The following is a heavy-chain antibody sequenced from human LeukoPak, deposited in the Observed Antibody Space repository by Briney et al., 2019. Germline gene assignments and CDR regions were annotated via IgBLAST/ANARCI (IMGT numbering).Heavy chain of an antibody. D-gene: IGHD6-6*01. Sequence: GGSLRLSCAASGFTFSSYGMHWFRQAPGKGLEWVAVIWYDGSNKYYADSVKGRFTISRDNSKNTLYLQMNSLRAEDTAVYYCARDGRIAARPVWFDPWGQGTLVTVSS. CDR1: GFTFSSYG. CDR2: IWYDGSNK. CDR3: ARDGRIAARPVWFDP. V-gene: IGHV3-33*01. J-gene: IGHJ5*02.